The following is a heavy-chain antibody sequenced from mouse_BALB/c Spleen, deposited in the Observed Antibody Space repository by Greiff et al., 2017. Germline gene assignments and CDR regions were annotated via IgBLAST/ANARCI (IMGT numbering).Heavy chain of an antibody. Sequence: EVKLMESGAELVRSGASVKLSCTASGFNIKDYYMHWVKQRPEQGLEWIGWIDPENGDTEYAPKFQGKATMTADTSSNTAYLQLSSLTSEDTAVYYCNAGITVYWGQGTTLTVSS. J-gene: IGHJ2*01. D-gene: IGHD2-4*01. CDR2: IDPENGDT. CDR1: GFNIKDYY. V-gene: IGHV14-4*02. CDR3: NAGITVY.